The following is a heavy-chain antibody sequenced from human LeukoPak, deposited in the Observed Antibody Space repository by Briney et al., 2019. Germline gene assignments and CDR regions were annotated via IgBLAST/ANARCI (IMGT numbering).Heavy chain of an antibody. CDR1: GFTFSSYA. CDR2: ISSSGGNT. CDR3: AKGGTTVVTGPPDYYYYYMDV. J-gene: IGHJ6*03. D-gene: IGHD4-23*01. V-gene: IGHV3-23*01. Sequence: GGSLRLSCAASGFTFSSYAMNWVRQAPGKGLEWVSAISSSGGNTYYADSVKGRFTISRDNSKNTLYLQMNSLRAEDTAVYYCAKGGTTVVTGPPDYYYYYMDVWGKGTTVTISS.